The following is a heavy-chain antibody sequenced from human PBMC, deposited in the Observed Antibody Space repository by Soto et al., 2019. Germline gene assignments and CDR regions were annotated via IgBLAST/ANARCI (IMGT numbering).Heavy chain of an antibody. J-gene: IGHJ5*02. D-gene: IGHD3-9*01. CDR3: ARGELPYPARFDP. Sequence: SETLTLTCTVSDGSISSGGYYWSWIRLHPGKGLEWIGYIYYSGITYYNPSLKSRVTISVDTSKNQFSLKLSSVTAADTAVYYCARGELPYPARFDPWGQGTLVTVSS. CDR1: DGSISSGGYY. V-gene: IGHV4-31*03. CDR2: IYYSGIT.